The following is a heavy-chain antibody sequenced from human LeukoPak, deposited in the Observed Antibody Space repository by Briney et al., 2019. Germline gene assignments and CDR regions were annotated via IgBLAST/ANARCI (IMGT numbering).Heavy chain of an antibody. CDR3: AREWRWYQPPGNY. CDR2: ISFDGSNK. J-gene: IGHJ4*02. Sequence: PGRSLRLSCAASGFTFSNYVMHWVRQAPGQGLEWVAVISFDGSNKYYADSVKGRFTISRDNSKNTLYLQMNSLRPEDTAVYYCAREWRWYQPPGNYWGQGTLVTVSS. V-gene: IGHV3-30-3*01. D-gene: IGHD6-13*01. CDR1: GFTFSNYV.